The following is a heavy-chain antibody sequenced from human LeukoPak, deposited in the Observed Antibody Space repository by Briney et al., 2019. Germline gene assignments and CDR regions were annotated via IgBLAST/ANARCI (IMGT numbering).Heavy chain of an antibody. CDR3: ARDFVYGDSLEYFQD. CDR1: GFTFSSYG. CDR2: IWYDGSNK. V-gene: IGHV3-33*01. D-gene: IGHD4-17*01. J-gene: IGHJ1*01. Sequence: GGSLRLSCAASGFTFSSYGMHWVRQAPGKGLEWVAVIWYDGSNKYYADSVKGRFTISRDNSKNTLYLQINSLRAEDTAVYYCARDFVYGDSLEYFQDWGQGTLVTVSS.